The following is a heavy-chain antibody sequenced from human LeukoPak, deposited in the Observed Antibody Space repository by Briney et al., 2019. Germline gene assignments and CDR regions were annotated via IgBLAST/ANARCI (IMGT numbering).Heavy chain of an antibody. J-gene: IGHJ6*03. CDR3: AREQNYDFWSGEAYYYYYYYMDV. CDR1: GFTFSSYS. Sequence: GGSLRLSCAASGFTFSSYSMNWVRQAPGKGLEWVSSISSSSSYIYYADSVKGRFTISRDNAKNSLYLQMNSLRAEDTAVYYCAREQNYDFWSGEAYYYYYYYMDVWGKGTTVTVSS. D-gene: IGHD3-3*01. V-gene: IGHV3-21*01. CDR2: ISSSSSYI.